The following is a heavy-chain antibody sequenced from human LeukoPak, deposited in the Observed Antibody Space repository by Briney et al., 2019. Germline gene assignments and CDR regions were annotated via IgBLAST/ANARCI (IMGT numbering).Heavy chain of an antibody. CDR1: GFTFSSYA. Sequence: GSLRLSCAASGFTFSSYAMSWVRQAPGKGLEWIGEINHSGSTNYNPSLKSRVTISVDTSKNQFSLKLSSVTAADTAVYYCARSRSNPRGPYYYYYYTDVWGKGTTVTVSS. V-gene: IGHV4-34*01. J-gene: IGHJ6*03. CDR3: ARSRSNPRGPYYYYYYTDV. CDR2: INHSGST. D-gene: IGHD4-11*01.